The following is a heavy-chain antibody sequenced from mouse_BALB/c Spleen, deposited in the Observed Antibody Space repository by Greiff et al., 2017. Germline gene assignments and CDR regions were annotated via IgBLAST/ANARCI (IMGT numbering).Heavy chain of an antibody. D-gene: IGHD1-1*01. J-gene: IGHJ4*01. CDR3: ASLLLRYYAMDY. CDR2: ISYDGSN. Sequence: DVKLQESGPGLVKPSQSLSLTCSVTGYSITSGYYWNWIRQFPGNKLEWMGYISYDGSNNYNPSLKNRISITRDTSKNQFFLKLNSVTTEDTATYYCASLLLRYYAMDYWGQGTSVTVSS. V-gene: IGHV3-6*02. CDR1: GYSITSGYY.